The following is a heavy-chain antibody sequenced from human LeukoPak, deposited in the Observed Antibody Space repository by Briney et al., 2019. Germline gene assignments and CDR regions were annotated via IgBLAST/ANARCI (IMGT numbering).Heavy chain of an antibody. J-gene: IGHJ4*02. CDR1: GGSFSGYY. V-gene: IGHV4-34*01. Sequence: SETLSLTCAVYGGSFSGYYWSRIRQPPGKGLEWIGEINHSGSTNYNPSLKSRVTISVDTSKNQFSLKLSSVTAADAAVYYCARGRYSSDVDYWGQGTLVTVSS. D-gene: IGHD6-19*01. CDR2: INHSGST. CDR3: ARGRYSSDVDY.